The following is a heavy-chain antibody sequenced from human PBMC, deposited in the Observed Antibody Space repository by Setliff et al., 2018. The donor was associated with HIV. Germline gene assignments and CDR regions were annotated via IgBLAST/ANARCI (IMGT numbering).Heavy chain of an antibody. CDR2: INPSGGST. Sequence: ASVKVSCKASGDAFTDYYIHWVRQAPGQGLQWMGIINPSGGSTTYAQKFQGRVTMTRDTAISTAYMELSSLTSEDTAVYYCARGKGVGGVVITGGLDVWGKGTTVTVSS. V-gene: IGHV1-46*01. CDR1: GDAFTDYY. D-gene: IGHD3-10*01. CDR3: ARGKGVGGVVITGGLDV. J-gene: IGHJ6*04.